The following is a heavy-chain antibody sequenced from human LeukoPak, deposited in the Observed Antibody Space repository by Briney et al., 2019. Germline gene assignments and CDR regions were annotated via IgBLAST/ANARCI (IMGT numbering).Heavy chain of an antibody. CDR2: INHSRNT. CDR1: GGSFSGYY. J-gene: IGHJ4*02. CDR3: ARRSSRYFGSRSYRKYYFGY. Sequence: SETLCLTCAVYGGSFSGYYWTWIRQPPGKGLEWVGEINHSRNTNYSPSLKSRATISVDTSKNQFSLTLSSVTAADTAVYYCARRSSRYFGSRSYRKYYFGYWGQGTLVIVSS. V-gene: IGHV4-34*01. D-gene: IGHD3-10*01.